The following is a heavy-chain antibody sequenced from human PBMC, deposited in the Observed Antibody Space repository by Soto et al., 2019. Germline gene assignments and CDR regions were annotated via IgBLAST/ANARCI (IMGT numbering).Heavy chain of an antibody. D-gene: IGHD3-3*01. V-gene: IGHV1-18*01. CDR3: ARDPAGYDFWSGYSTFDY. CDR1: GYTFTSYG. Sequence: QVQLVQSGAEVKKPGASVKVSCKASGYTFTSYGISWVRQAPGQGLEWMGWISAYNGNTNYAQKLQGRVTMTTDTSTSTAYMELRSLRCDDTAVYYCARDPAGYDFWSGYSTFDYWGQGTLVTVSS. CDR2: ISAYNGNT. J-gene: IGHJ4*02.